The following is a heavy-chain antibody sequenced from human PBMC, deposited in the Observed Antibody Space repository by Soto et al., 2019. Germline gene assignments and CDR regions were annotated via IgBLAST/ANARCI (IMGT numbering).Heavy chain of an antibody. Sequence: PGGSLRLSCAAAGFTFSNAWMSWVRQAPGKGLEWVGRIKSKTDGGTTDYAAPVKGRFTISRDDSKNTLYLQMNSLKTEDTAVYYCTTEPYYYGSGSYYLFYYYYYYGMDVWGQGTTVTVSS. CDR1: GFTFSNAW. D-gene: IGHD3-10*01. V-gene: IGHV3-15*01. CDR3: TTEPYYYGSGSYYLFYYYYYYGMDV. J-gene: IGHJ6*02. CDR2: IKSKTDGGTT.